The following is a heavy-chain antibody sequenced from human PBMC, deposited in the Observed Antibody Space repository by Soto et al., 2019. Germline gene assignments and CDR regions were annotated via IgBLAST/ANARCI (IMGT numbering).Heavy chain of an antibody. J-gene: IGHJ6*02. CDR1: GGSISSSSYY. V-gene: IGHV4-39*01. Sequence: SETLSLTCTVSGGSISSSSYYWGWIRQPPGKGLEWIGSIYYSGSTYYNPSLKSRVTISVDTSKNQFSLKLSSVTAADTAVYYCARHWGSVRGLNYYYYGMDVWGQGTTVT. CDR3: ARHWGSVRGLNYYYYGMDV. D-gene: IGHD3-10*01. CDR2: IYYSGST.